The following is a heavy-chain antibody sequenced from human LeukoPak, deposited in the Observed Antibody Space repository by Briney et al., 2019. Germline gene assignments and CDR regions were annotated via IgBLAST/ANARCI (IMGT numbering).Heavy chain of an antibody. V-gene: IGHV1-18*01. CDR1: GYTFTTYV. CDR2: ISAYNGNT. Sequence: GASVKVSCKASGYTFTTYVISWVRQAPGQGLEWMGWISAYNGNTKYAQKLQGRVTMTTDTSTSTAYMELIRLRSADTAVYYCARVGRAFTARSSFFDYWGQGTLVTVSS. D-gene: IGHD6-6*01. CDR3: ARVGRAFTARSSFFDY. J-gene: IGHJ4*02.